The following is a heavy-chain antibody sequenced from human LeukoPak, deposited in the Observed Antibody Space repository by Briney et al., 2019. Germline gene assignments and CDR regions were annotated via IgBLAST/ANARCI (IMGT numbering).Heavy chain of an antibody. J-gene: IGHJ6*02. D-gene: IGHD2-2*01. CDR3: VRSVVVPAAPPYYYGMDV. Sequence: GGSLRLSCAASGFTFSSYWMHWVRQAPGKGLVWVSRINSDGSSTIYADSVKGRFTISRDNARNTLYLQMNSLRAEDTAVYYCVRSVVVPAAPPYYYGMDVWGQGTTVTVSS. CDR1: GFTFSSYW. CDR2: INSDGSST. V-gene: IGHV3-74*01.